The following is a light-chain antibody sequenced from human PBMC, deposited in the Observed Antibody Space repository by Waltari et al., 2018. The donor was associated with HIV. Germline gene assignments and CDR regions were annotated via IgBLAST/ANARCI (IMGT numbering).Light chain of an antibody. CDR3: SSYAGSAVV. CDR1: SSDVGAYNY. V-gene: IGLV2-8*01. CDR2: VVN. J-gene: IGLJ2*01. Sequence: QSALTQPPSASGSRGQSVTISCTGTSSDVGAYNYFSWYQQYPGMAPKLIIYVVNKRPSGVPDRFSGSKSGNTASLTVSGLQAEDEADFYCSSYAGSAVVFGGGTKLTVL.